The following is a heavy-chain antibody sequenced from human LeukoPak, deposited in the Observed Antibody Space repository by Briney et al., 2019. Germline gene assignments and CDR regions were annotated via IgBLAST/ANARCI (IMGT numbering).Heavy chain of an antibody. CDR2: IYSSGST. CDR3: AREPPFGHTGLYVI. Sequence: PSGTLSLTRTVSGGSITGFYWSWIRQTPGKGLEWIGHIYSSGSTSYNPSLKSRVTISVDTFNNQFSLKLTSVTAADTAVYYCAREPPFGHTGLYVIWGRGTMVAVSS. J-gene: IGHJ3*02. V-gene: IGHV4-59*01. CDR1: GGSITGFY. D-gene: IGHD3-10*01.